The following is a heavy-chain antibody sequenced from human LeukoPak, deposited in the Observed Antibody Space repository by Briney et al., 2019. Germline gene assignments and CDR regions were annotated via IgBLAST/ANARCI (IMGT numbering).Heavy chain of an antibody. J-gene: IGHJ6*02. CDR3: AKRIPYGMDI. CDR1: GGSISSFY. CDR2: IYDSGST. Sequence: PSETLSLTCTVSGGSISSFYWSWIRQPPGKGLEWIGYIYDSGSTNYNPSLESRVTISVDTSKNHFSLKLSSVTAADTAVYYCAKRIPYGMDIWGQGTTVTVSS. V-gene: IGHV4-59*08.